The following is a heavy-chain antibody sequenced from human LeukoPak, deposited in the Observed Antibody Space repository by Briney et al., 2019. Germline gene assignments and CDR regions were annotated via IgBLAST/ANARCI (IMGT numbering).Heavy chain of an antibody. V-gene: IGHV4-59*01. CDR1: GASMFNYY. CDR3: ARAPKYYYMDV. Sequence: SETLSLTCTVSGASMFNYYWPWIRQSPGKGLEWMGFNHYSGRSRYKPSLGSGVTTSIDTTKNQFSLKLTSVTAADTAVYYCARAPKYYYMDVWGKGTTVTVS. J-gene: IGHJ6*03. CDR2: NHYSGRS.